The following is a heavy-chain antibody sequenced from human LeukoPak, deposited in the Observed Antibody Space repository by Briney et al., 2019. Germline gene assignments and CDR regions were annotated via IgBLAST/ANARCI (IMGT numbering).Heavy chain of an antibody. V-gene: IGHV3-23*01. J-gene: IGHJ4*02. Sequence: GGTLRLSCAASGFTFSSYGVSWVRQAPGKGLEWVSGISGSGHRTYYADSVKGRFTISRDNSKNTLYMQMNSLRAEDTAVYYCTKSFGPVIAAAGAGTDWGQGTLVTVSS. CDR3: TKSFGPVIAAAGAGTD. CDR2: ISGSGHRT. D-gene: IGHD6-13*01. CDR1: GFTFSSYG.